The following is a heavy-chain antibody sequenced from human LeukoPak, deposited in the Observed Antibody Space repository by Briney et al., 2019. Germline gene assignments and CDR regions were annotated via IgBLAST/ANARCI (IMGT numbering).Heavy chain of an antibody. Sequence: SETLSLTCAVYGGSFSGYYWSWIRQPPGKGLEWIGEINHSGSTNYNPSLKSRVTISVDTSKNQFSLKLSSVTAADTAVYYCARERSSGWYYGVREENWFDPWGQGTLVTVSS. CDR3: ARERSSGWYYGVREENWFDP. D-gene: IGHD6-19*01. CDR2: INHSGST. CDR1: GGSFSGYY. J-gene: IGHJ5*02. V-gene: IGHV4-34*01.